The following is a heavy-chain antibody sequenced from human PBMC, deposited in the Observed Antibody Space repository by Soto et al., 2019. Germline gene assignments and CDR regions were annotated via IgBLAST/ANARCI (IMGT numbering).Heavy chain of an antibody. Sequence: QVQLVESGGGVVQPGRSLRLSCAASGFTFSSYAMHWVRQAPGKGLEWVAVISYDGSNKYYAASVKGRFTISRDNSKNTLYLQRNSLRAEDTAVYYCARGSSWYRYYFDYWGQGTLVTVST. CDR1: GFTFSSYA. V-gene: IGHV3-30-3*01. J-gene: IGHJ4*02. CDR3: ARGSSWYRYYFDY. D-gene: IGHD6-13*01. CDR2: ISYDGSNK.